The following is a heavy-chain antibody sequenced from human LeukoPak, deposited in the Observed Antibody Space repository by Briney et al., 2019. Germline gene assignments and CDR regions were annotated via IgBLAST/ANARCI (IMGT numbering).Heavy chain of an antibody. D-gene: IGHD3-10*01. V-gene: IGHV3-49*04. CDR3: TRARASYYFDY. CDR1: GFTFGDYA. CDR2: IRSKAYGGTT. J-gene: IGHJ4*02. Sequence: RAGGSLRLSCTASGFTFGDYAMSWVRQAPGKGLEWVGFIRSKAYGGTTEYAASVKGRFTISRDDSRSIVYLQMSSLKTEDTAVYYCTRARASYYFDYWGQGTLVTVSS.